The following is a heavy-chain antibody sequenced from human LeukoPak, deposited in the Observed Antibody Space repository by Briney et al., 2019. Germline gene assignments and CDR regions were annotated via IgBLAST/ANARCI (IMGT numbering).Heavy chain of an antibody. Sequence: GGSLRLSCAASGFTFSSYSMNWVRQAPGKGLEWVSYISSSSSTIYYADSVTGRFTISRDNAKNSLYLQMNSLRAEDTAVYYCARGAYGDYWGQGTLVTVSS. V-gene: IGHV3-48*01. CDR1: GFTFSSYS. CDR3: ARGAYGDY. CDR2: ISSSSSTI. D-gene: IGHD4-17*01. J-gene: IGHJ4*02.